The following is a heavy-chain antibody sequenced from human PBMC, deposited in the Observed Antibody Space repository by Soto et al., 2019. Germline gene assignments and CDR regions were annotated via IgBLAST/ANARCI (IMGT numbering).Heavy chain of an antibody. CDR2: ISYDGYLK. V-gene: IGHV3-30*18. CDR3: AKDFKVSGSHYGTLNYYYGMDV. D-gene: IGHD3-10*01. J-gene: IGHJ6*02. Sequence: QVQLVESGGGVVQPGRSLRLSCAASGFTFSTYGMHWVRQAPGKGLEWVAVISYDGYLKYYVDAVKGRFTVARDNSKNTLFLEMTSLSVEDTAVYVCAKDFKVSGSHYGTLNYYYGMDVWGQGTTVTVSS. CDR1: GFTFSTYG.